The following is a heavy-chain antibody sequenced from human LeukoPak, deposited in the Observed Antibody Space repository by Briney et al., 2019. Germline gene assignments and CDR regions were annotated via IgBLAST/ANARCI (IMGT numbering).Heavy chain of an antibody. D-gene: IGHD2-2*01. CDR2: MSYDGSDK. CDR1: GFTFSNYG. CDR3: AKADCSTTSCYFDP. J-gene: IGHJ5*02. Sequence: PGGSLRLSCAASGFTFSNYGMHWVRQAPGKGLEWVAVMSYDGSDKYYADSVKGRFTISRDNSKNTLYLQMNSLRAEDTAVYYCAKADCSTTSCYFDPWGQGTLVTVSS. V-gene: IGHV3-30*18.